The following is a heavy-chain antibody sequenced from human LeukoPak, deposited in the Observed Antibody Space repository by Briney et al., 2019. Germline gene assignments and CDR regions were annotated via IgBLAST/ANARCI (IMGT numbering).Heavy chain of an antibody. CDR1: GFTVSSNY. J-gene: IGHJ4*02. D-gene: IGHD3-22*01. CDR2: IYSGGSI. V-gene: IGHV3-53*01. CDR3: AREGDYYDSSGYYYGAY. Sequence: GGSLRLSCAASGFTVSSNYMSWVRQAPGKGLEWVSVIYSGGSIYYADSVKGRFTISRDNSKNTLYLQMNSLRAEDTAVYYCAREGDYYDSSGYYYGAYWGQGTLVTVSS.